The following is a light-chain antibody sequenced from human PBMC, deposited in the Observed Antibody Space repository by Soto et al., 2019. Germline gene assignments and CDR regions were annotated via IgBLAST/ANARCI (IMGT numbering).Light chain of an antibody. Sequence: DIQVTQSPSTLSASVGDRVTITCGASQSIGTWLAWYQQKPGKAPKLLIYAASSLRSGVPSRFSGSASGTDFTLTIGSLQPEDFATYFCHQSYIMPQTFGQGTKVEIK. CDR1: QSIGTW. CDR2: AAS. CDR3: HQSYIMPQT. J-gene: IGKJ2*01. V-gene: IGKV1-39*01.